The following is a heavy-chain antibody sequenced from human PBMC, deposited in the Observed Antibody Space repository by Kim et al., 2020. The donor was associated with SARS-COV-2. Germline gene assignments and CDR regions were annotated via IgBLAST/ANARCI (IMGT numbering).Heavy chain of an antibody. V-gene: IGHV3-53*01. J-gene: IGHJ2*01. CDR3: ARDSLGYCSSTSCPRYFDL. Sequence: GGSLRLSCAASGFTVSSNYMSWVRQAPGKGLEWVSVIYSGGSTYYADSVKGRFTISRDNSKNTLYLQMNSLRAEDTAVYYCARDSLGYCSSTSCPRYFDLWGRGTLVTVSS. CDR2: IYSGGST. CDR1: GFTVSSNY. D-gene: IGHD2-2*01.